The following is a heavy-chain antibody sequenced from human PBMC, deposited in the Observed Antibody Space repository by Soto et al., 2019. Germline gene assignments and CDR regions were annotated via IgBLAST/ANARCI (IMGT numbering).Heavy chain of an antibody. J-gene: IGHJ5*02. Sequence: GGSLRLSCSASGFTFSMFSMHWFRQAPGKGLEYVSGISSNGDSTYYADSVKGRFTISRDNSKNTLYLQMSSLRAVDTAVYYCVHPRSTVQIPPTWGQGTLVTVPQ. CDR1: GFTFSMFS. CDR3: VHPRSTVQIPPT. CDR2: ISSNGDST. V-gene: IGHV3-64D*06. D-gene: IGHD4-17*01.